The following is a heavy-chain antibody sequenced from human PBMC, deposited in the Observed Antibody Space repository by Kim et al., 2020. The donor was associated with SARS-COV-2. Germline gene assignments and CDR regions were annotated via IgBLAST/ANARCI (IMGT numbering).Heavy chain of an antibody. Sequence: SETLSLTCTVSGGSISSSSYYWGWIRQPPGKGLEWIGSIYYSGSTYYNPSLKSRVTISVDTSKNQFSLKLSSVTATDTAVYYCARWPDMVVVQAANHSDSMDVWGQGTMVTVSS. D-gene: IGHD2-2*01. J-gene: IGHJ3*01. CDR2: IYYSGST. V-gene: IGHV4-39*01. CDR1: GGSISSSSYY. CDR3: ARWPDMVVVQAANHSDSMDV.